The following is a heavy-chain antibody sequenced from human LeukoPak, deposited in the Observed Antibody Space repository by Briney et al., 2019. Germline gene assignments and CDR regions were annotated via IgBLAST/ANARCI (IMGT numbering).Heavy chain of an antibody. J-gene: IGHJ4*02. Sequence: GASVKVSCKTSGYTFTSSGVSWLRQAPGQGLEWMGWISAYHGNANYAQKFTGRVTMTTDTSTSTAYMELRSLRSDDTAVYYCARDQDYCHSASCYQFDYWGQGTLVTVSS. D-gene: IGHD2-2*01. CDR2: ISAYHGNA. CDR1: GYTFTSSG. CDR3: ARDQDYCHSASCYQFDY. V-gene: IGHV1-18*01.